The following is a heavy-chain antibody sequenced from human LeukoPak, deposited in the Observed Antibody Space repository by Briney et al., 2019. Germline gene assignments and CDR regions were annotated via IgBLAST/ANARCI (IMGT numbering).Heavy chain of an antibody. CDR2: ISSSSSYI. CDR1: GFTFSSYS. J-gene: IGHJ3*02. D-gene: IGHD1-26*01. Sequence: GGSLRLSCAASGFTFSSYSMNWVRQAPGKGLEWASSISSSSSYIYYADSVKGRFTISRDNAKNSLYLQMNSLRAEDTAVYYCARGPSGSYYYLAFDIWGQGTMVTVSS. V-gene: IGHV3-21*01. CDR3: ARGPSGSYYYLAFDI.